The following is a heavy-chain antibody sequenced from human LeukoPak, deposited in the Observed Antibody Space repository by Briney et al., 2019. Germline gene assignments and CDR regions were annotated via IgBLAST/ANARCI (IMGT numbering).Heavy chain of an antibody. CDR2: TYPGDSDT. V-gene: IGHV5-51*01. D-gene: IGHD3-9*01. CDR1: GYSFTSYW. Sequence: GESLKISCKGSGYSFTSYWIGWVRQMPGKGLEWMGITYPGDSDTRYSPSFQGQVTISADKSISTAYLQWSSLKASDTAMCYCARHNYDILTGSFDYWGQGTLVTVSS. CDR3: ARHNYDILTGSFDY. J-gene: IGHJ4*02.